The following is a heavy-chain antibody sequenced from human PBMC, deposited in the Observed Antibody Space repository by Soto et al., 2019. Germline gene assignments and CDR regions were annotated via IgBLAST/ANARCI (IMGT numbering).Heavy chain of an antibody. CDR2: ISGSGGST. Sequence: GGSLRLSCAASGFTFSSYAMSWVRQAPGKGLEWVSAISGSGGSTYYADSVKGRFTISRDNSKNTLYLQMNSLRAEDTAVYYCKVYGDYPNPLNFDYWGQGTLVTVSS. CDR3: KVYGDYPNPLNFDY. D-gene: IGHD4-17*01. J-gene: IGHJ4*02. CDR1: GFTFSSYA. V-gene: IGHV3-23*01.